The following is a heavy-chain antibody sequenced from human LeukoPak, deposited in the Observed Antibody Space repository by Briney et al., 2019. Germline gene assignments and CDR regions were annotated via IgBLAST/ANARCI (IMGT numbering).Heavy chain of an antibody. Sequence: GRSLRLSCAASGFTFDDYAMHWVRQAPGKGLEWVSGISWNSGSIGYADSVKGRFTISRDNAKNSLYLQMNSLRAEDTAVYYCAKIRKYYYDSSGYQYYFDYWGQGTLVTVSS. J-gene: IGHJ4*02. CDR2: ISWNSGSI. V-gene: IGHV3-9*01. CDR1: GFTFDDYA. CDR3: AKIRKYYYDSSGYQYYFDY. D-gene: IGHD3-22*01.